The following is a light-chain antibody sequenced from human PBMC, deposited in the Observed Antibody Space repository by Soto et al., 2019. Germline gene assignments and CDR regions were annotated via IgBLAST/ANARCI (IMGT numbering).Light chain of an antibody. Sequence: QSVLTQPPSVSAAPGQKVTISCSGSSSNIGNNYVSWYQQLPGTAPKHLIYENNKRPSGIPDRFSGSKSGTSATLGITGLQTGDEADYYCGTWDSSLSAEVFGTGTKVTVL. CDR2: ENN. V-gene: IGLV1-51*02. CDR3: GTWDSSLSAEV. J-gene: IGLJ1*01. CDR1: SSNIGNNY.